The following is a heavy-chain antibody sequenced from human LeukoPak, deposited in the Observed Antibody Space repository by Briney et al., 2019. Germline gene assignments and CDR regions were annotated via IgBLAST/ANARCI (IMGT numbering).Heavy chain of an antibody. D-gene: IGHD6-13*01. CDR3: GVAAAGEIDY. Sequence: PGGSLRLSCAASGFTFSSYSMSWVRQAPGKGLEWVANIKQDGSEKYYVDSVKGRFTISRDNAKNSLYLQMNSLRAEDTAVYYCGVAAAGEIDYWGQGTLVTVSS. CDR2: IKQDGSEK. V-gene: IGHV3-7*01. CDR1: GFTFSSYS. J-gene: IGHJ4*02.